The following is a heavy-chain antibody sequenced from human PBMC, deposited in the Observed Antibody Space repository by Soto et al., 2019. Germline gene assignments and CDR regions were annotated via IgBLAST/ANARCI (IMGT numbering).Heavy chain of an antibody. CDR1: GFTFSSYA. D-gene: IGHD6-19*01. CDR2: ISGSGGST. V-gene: IGHV3-23*01. Sequence: GGSLRLSCAASGFTFSSYAMSWVRQAPGKGLGWVSAISGSGGSTYYADSVKGRFTISRDNSKNTLYLQMNSLRAEDTAVYYCAKDRRSSGEISAVFDYWGQGTLVTVSS. J-gene: IGHJ4*02. CDR3: AKDRRSSGEISAVFDY.